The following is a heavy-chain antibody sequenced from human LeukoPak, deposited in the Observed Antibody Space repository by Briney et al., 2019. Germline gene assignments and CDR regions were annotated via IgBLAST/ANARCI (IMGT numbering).Heavy chain of an antibody. V-gene: IGHV4-39*01. CDR1: GDSITRNAYH. D-gene: IGHD7-27*01. CDR3: GRLNTDWGFLFDS. J-gene: IGHJ4*02. CDR2: IYYSGSI. Sequence: SETLSLTCIVSGDSITRNAYHWGWVRQPPGKGLEWIGTIYYSGSIYYNQSLRGRVALSVDTSKNQFSLKLTSVTAADTAVYYCGRLNTDWGFLFDSWGQGTLVTVSS.